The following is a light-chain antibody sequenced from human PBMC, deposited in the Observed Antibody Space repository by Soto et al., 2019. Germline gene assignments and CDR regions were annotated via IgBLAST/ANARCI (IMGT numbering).Light chain of an antibody. CDR3: AAWDDTLNGHVV. Sequence: QSVLTQPPSASGTHGQRVTISCSGSSSNIGSNSANWYQQLPGTAPKLVMYSTNQRPSGVPDRFSGSKSGTSASLAISDLQSEDEADYYCAAWDDTLNGHVVFGGGTKLTVL. CDR2: STN. CDR1: SSNIGSNS. J-gene: IGLJ2*01. V-gene: IGLV1-44*01.